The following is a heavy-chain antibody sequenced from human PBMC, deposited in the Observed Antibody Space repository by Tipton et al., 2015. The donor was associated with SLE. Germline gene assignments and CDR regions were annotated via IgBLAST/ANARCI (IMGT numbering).Heavy chain of an antibody. D-gene: IGHD3-3*01. Sequence: TLSLTCSVSGGSITNSNYFWGWIRQPPGKGLEWIGNIYYSGSPYYNPSLKSRVTISLDTSKNQFSLDLTSVTAADTAVYFCARDRHDFWGRELSQEINWFDPWGQGTLVIVS. J-gene: IGHJ5*02. CDR1: GGSITNSNYF. CDR2: IYYSGSP. V-gene: IGHV4-39*07. CDR3: ARDRHDFWGRELSQEINWFDP.